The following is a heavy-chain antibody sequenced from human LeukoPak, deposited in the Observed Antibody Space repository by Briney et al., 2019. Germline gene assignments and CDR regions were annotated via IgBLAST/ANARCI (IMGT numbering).Heavy chain of an antibody. J-gene: IGHJ4*02. V-gene: IGHV4-59*08. D-gene: IGHD6-19*01. CDR1: GGSISSYY. CDR3: ARRMKGSGWYYFDY. CDR2: IYYSGST. Sequence: PSETLSLTCTVSGGSISSYYWSWIRQPPEKGLEWIGYIYYSGSTNYNPSLKSRVTISVDTSKNQFSLKLSSVTAADTAVYYCARRMKGSGWYYFDYWGQGTLVTVSS.